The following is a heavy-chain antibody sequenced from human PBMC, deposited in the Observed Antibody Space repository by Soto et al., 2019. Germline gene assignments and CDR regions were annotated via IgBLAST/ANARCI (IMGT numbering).Heavy chain of an antibody. J-gene: IGHJ2*01. CDR3: ARVERDYDILTGYYGWYFDL. CDR1: GGSISSSSYY. D-gene: IGHD3-9*01. Sequence: SETLSLTCTVSGGSISSSSYYWGWIRQPPGKGLEWIGSIYYSGSTYYNPSLKSRVTISVDTSKNQFSLKLSSVTAADTAVYYCARVERDYDILTGYYGWYFDLWGRGTPVTVS. V-gene: IGHV4-39*01. CDR2: IYYSGST.